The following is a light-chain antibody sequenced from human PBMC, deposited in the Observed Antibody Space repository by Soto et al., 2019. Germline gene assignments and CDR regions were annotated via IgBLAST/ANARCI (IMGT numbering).Light chain of an antibody. CDR1: QSIGNH. J-gene: IGKJ1*01. CDR2: AAS. Sequence: DIQMIQSPSSLSASVGDRVTITCRASQSIGNHLNWYQHKPGKAPILLIYAASSLQSGVPSRFSGSGSGTDFTLTINSLQPEDFASFYCQQSGDTPPWTFGQGTKVEIK. V-gene: IGKV1-39*01. CDR3: QQSGDTPPWT.